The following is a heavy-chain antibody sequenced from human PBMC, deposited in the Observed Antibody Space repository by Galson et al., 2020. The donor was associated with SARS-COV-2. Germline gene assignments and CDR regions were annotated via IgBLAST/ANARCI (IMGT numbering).Heavy chain of an antibody. CDR3: AKVHLFRTAFDY. CDR1: GFTFSDYA. J-gene: IGHJ4*02. Sequence: GGSLRLSCVASGFTFSDYAMHWVRQAPGKGLEWVSFISYDGSNRYYADSVKGRFTSSRDNSKNTLYLQMNNLRPDDTAVYYCAKVHLFRTAFDYCGQGALVIVSS. CDR2: ISYDGSNR. V-gene: IGHV3-30*18.